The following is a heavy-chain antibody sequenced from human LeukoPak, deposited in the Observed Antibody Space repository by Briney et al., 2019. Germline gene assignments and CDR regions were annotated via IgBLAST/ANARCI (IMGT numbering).Heavy chain of an antibody. CDR3: ARSRYSGSYYDY. CDR2: IYTSGST. J-gene: IGHJ4*02. D-gene: IGHD1-26*01. V-gene: IGHV4-59*10. CDR1: GGSINSYY. Sequence: PSGAPSLPCPVSGGSINSYYWSWVRPPAGEGLEWIGRIYTSGSTNYNPSLKSRVTISVDTSKNQFSLKLSSVTAADTAVYYCARSRYSGSYYDYWGQGTLVTVSS.